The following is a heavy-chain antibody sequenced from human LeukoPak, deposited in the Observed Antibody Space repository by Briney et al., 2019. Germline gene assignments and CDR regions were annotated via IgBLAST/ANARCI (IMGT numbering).Heavy chain of an antibody. D-gene: IGHD5-18*01. Sequence: PSETLSLTCVVSGGSISSGGYSWSWIRQPPGKGLEWIGEINHSGSTNYNPSLKSRVTISVDTSKNQFSLKLSSVTAADTAVYYCARGLRRGYSYGYVNDHKFDLWGQGTLVTVSS. CDR1: GGSISSGGYS. CDR2: INHSGST. J-gene: IGHJ5*02. CDR3: ARGLRRGYSYGYVNDHKFDL. V-gene: IGHV4-34*01.